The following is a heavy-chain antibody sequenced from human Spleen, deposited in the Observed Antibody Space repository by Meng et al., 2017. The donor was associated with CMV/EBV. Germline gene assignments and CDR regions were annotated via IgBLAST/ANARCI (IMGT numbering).Heavy chain of an antibody. CDR2: ISSSSSYI. CDR1: GFTFSSRT. D-gene: IGHD3-10*01. CDR3: ARTGVTWRDFDY. J-gene: IGHJ4*02. Sequence: CVVSGFTFSSRTMSWVRQAPGKGLEWVSSISSSSSYIYYADSVKGRFTISRDNAKNSLYLQVNSLRADDTAVYYCARTGVTWRDFDYWGQGTLVTVSS. V-gene: IGHV3-21*01.